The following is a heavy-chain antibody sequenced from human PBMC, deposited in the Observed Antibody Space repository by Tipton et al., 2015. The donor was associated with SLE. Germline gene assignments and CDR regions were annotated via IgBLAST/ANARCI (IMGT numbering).Heavy chain of an antibody. CDR2: IYTSGST. Sequence: TLSLTCTVSGGSISSHYWSWIRQPPGKGLEWIGYIYTSGSTNYNPSLKSRVTISVDTSKNQFSLKLSSVTAADTAVYYCARANGNWYFDLWGRGTLVTVSS. CDR3: ARANGNWYFDL. D-gene: IGHD1-1*01. CDR1: GGSISSHY. J-gene: IGHJ2*01. V-gene: IGHV4-59*11.